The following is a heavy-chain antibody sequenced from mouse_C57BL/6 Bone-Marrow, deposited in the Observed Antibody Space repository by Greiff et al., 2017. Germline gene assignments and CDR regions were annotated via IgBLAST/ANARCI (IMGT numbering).Heavy chain of an antibody. CDR3: ARQITTVVGYPYWYFDV. CDR2: ISNGGGST. Sequence: EVKVVESGGGLVQPGGSLKLSCAASGFTFSDYYMYWVRQTPEKRLEWVAYISNGGGSTYYPDTVKGRFTISRDNAKNTLYLQMSRLKSEDTAMYYCARQITTVVGYPYWYFDVWGTGTTVTVSS. D-gene: IGHD1-1*01. CDR1: GFTFSDYY. V-gene: IGHV5-12*01. J-gene: IGHJ1*03.